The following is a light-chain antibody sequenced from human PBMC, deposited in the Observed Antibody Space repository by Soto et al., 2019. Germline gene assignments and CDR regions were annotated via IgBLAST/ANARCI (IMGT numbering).Light chain of an antibody. CDR1: QVIGNY. V-gene: IGKV1-27*01. CDR2: DAS. CDR3: QKYNSAPLT. J-gene: IGKJ4*01. Sequence: DIQMTQSPSSLSASVGDRVTITCRASQVIGNYLAWYQQKPGKVPKLLIYDASTLQLGVPSRFSGSGSGTDFSLTISSLQPEDVATYYCQKYNSAPLTFGGGTKVEIK.